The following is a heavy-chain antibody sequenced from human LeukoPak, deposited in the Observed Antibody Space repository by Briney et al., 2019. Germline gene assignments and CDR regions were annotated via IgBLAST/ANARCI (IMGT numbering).Heavy chain of an antibody. Sequence: GGSLRLSCAASGFTFSDHYMDWVRQAPGKGLEWVGRTRNKANSYTTEYAASVKGRFTISRDDSKNSLYLQMNSLKTEDTAVYYCARVAYGSGSYLFNSYYFDYWGQEPWSPSPQ. J-gene: IGHJ4*01. CDR2: TRNKANSYTT. D-gene: IGHD3-10*01. CDR3: ARVAYGSGSYLFNSYYFDY. V-gene: IGHV3-72*01. CDR1: GFTFSDHY.